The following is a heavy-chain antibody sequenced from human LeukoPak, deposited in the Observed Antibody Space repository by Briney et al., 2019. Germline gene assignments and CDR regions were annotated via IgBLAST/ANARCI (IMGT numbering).Heavy chain of an antibody. V-gene: IGHV4-4*07. J-gene: IGHJ5*02. CDR1: GGSLSSYY. CDR2: IYTSGST. D-gene: IGHD3-10*01. CDR3: ASYYYGIHGFDP. Sequence: SETLSLTFTVSGGSLSSYYWSWIRQPAGKGLEWIGRIYTSGSTNYNPSLKSRVTISVDTSKNQFSLKLSSVTAADTAVYYCASYYYGIHGFDPWGQGTLVTVSS.